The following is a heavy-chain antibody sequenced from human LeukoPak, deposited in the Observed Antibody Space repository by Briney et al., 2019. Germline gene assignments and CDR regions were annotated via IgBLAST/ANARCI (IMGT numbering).Heavy chain of an antibody. Sequence: GGSLRLSCAASGFTFSTFAMSWVRQAPGKGLEWVSGISDSGGSTYYADSVKGRFTISRDYSKNTLSLLMNSLRAEDTAVYYCARYYGLNWFDSWGQGTLVTVSS. CDR2: ISDSGGST. CDR1: GFTFSTFA. J-gene: IGHJ5*01. D-gene: IGHD3-3*01. V-gene: IGHV3-23*01. CDR3: ARYYGLNWFDS.